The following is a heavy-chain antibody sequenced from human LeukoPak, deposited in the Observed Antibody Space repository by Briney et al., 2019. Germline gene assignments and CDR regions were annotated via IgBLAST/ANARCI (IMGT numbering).Heavy chain of an antibody. V-gene: IGHV3-23*01. CDR1: GFTFSSYG. J-gene: IGHJ5*02. CDR3: AKARGYSSSSENNWFDP. CDR2: ISGSGGST. D-gene: IGHD6-6*01. Sequence: GGSLRLSCAASGFTFSSYGMSWVRQAPGKGLEWVSAISGSGGSTYYADSVKGRFTISRDNSKNTLYLQMNSLRAEDTALYYCAKARGYSSSSENNWFDPWGQGTLVTVSS.